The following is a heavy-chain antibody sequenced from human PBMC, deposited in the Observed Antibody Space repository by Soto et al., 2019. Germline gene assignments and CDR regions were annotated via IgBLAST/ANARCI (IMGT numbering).Heavy chain of an antibody. V-gene: IGHV4-31*03. CDR1: GGSISSGSNY. CDR2: ISYTGST. J-gene: IGHJ4*02. Sequence: QVQLHESGPGLVKPSQTVSLTCTVSGGSISSGSNYWHWIRQHPGKGLEWIGYISYTGSTYYHPSLKSRLIISVDTSQSQFSLKLNSVTVADTAVYYCARAYFAYGSPAVVDYWGQGTLVTVSS. CDR3: ARAYFAYGSPAVVDY. D-gene: IGHD3-9*01.